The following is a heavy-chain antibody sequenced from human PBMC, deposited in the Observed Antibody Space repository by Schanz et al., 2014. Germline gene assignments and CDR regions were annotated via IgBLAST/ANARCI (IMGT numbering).Heavy chain of an antibody. CDR1: GFTFSAYA. CDR2: ISASGGTT. J-gene: IGHJ5*02. V-gene: IGHV3-23*01. Sequence: EVQLLESGGGLVQPGGSLRLSCAASGFTFSAYAMTWVRQIPGKGLEWVSAISASGGTTYYADSVKGRFTISRDNSKNLLYLQMNSLRAEDTAVYYCTRDVRLDRRGNWFDPWGQGTLVIVSS. CDR3: TRDVRLDRRGNWFDP. D-gene: IGHD1-1*01.